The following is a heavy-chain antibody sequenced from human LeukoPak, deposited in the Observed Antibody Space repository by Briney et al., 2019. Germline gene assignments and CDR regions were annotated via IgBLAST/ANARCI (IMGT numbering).Heavy chain of an antibody. D-gene: IGHD2-2*01. J-gene: IGHJ6*04. V-gene: IGHV1-69*06. Sequence: SVKLSCKASAGTFTSYAISWVRQAPGQGLEWMGGIIPIFGTANYAQKFQGRVTITADKSTSTAYMELSSLRSEDTAVYYCARSAQYCSSTSCYGIYYYYGMDVWGKGTTVTVSS. CDR1: AGTFTSYA. CDR3: ARSAQYCSSTSCYGIYYYYGMDV. CDR2: IIPIFGTA.